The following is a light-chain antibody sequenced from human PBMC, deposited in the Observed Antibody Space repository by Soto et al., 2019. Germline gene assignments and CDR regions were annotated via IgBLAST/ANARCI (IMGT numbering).Light chain of an antibody. J-gene: IGLJ2*01. CDR3: QSYDNSHDWDVV. CDR1: SSNIGAGYA. V-gene: IGLV1-40*01. Sequence: QPVLTQPTSVSGATGQRVTISCTGTSSNIGAGYAVHWYQQLPGTAPKLLISDSDNRPSGVPDRFSGSKSGTSASLAITGLQAEDEADYYCQSYDNSHDWDVVFGGGTQLTVL. CDR2: DSD.